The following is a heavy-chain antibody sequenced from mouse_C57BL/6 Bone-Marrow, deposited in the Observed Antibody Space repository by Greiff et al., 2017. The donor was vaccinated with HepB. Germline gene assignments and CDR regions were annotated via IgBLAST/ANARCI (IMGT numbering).Heavy chain of an antibody. CDR1: GYSFTGYY. Sequence: EVQLQQSGPELVKPGASVKISCKASGYSFTGYYMNWVKQSPEKSLEWIGEINPSTGGTTYNQKFKAKATLTVDKSSSTAYMQLKSLTSEDSAVYYCARGGWYHAMDYWGQGTSVTVSS. CDR2: INPSTGGT. D-gene: IGHD2-3*01. V-gene: IGHV1-42*01. CDR3: ARGGWYHAMDY. J-gene: IGHJ4*01.